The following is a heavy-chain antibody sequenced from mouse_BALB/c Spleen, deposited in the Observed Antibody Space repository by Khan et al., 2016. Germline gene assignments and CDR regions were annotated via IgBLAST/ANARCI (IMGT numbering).Heavy chain of an antibody. Sequence: EVQLQESGPGLVKPSQSLSLTCSVTGYSITSGYYWNWIRQFPGNKLEWMGYISYDGSNNYNPSLKNRISITRDTSKNHFFLKLNSVTTEDTATYYCTRAWYFDFWGQGTTLTVSS. V-gene: IGHV3-6*02. CDR2: ISYDGSN. J-gene: IGHJ2*01. CDR3: TRAWYFDF. CDR1: GYSITSGYY.